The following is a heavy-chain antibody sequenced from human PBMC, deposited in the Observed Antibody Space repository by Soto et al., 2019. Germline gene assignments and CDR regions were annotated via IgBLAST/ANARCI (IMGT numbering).Heavy chain of an antibody. J-gene: IGHJ4*02. CDR2: IWYDGSNK. D-gene: IGHD2-2*01. Sequence: GGSLRLSCAASGFTFSSYGMHWVRQAPGKGLEWVAVIWYDGSNKYYADSVKGRFTISRDNSKNTLYLQMNSLRAEDTAVYYCARSLRTPGSCSSTSCPLDYWGQGTLVTVSS. V-gene: IGHV3-33*01. CDR3: ARSLRTPGSCSSTSCPLDY. CDR1: GFTFSSYG.